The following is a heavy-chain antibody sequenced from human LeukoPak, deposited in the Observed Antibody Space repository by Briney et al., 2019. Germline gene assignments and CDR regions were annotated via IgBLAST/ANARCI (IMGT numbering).Heavy chain of an antibody. CDR2: IKSKTDGGTT. V-gene: IGHV3-15*01. CDR1: GFTFSNAW. Sequence: GGSLRLSCAASGFTFSNAWMSWVRQAPGKGLEWVGRIKSKTDGGTTDYAAPVKGRFTISRDDSKNTLYLQMNSLKTEDTAVYYCTTGGKWELRPFDYWGQETLVTVSS. J-gene: IGHJ4*02. D-gene: IGHD1-26*01. CDR3: TTGGKWELRPFDY.